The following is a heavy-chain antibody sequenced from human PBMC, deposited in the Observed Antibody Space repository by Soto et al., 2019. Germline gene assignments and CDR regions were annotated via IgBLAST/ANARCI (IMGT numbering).Heavy chain of an antibody. Sequence: DVQLVESGGGMVQPGGSLRLSCAASGFTFNNYWMSWVRQAPGKGLEWVANIRQDGSETNYLDSVKGRFTISRDNARDVLYLETNSLRAEDTAVFYCARERGSDFDAFVLWGWGKMVVVAS. CDR3: ARERGSDFDAFVL. J-gene: IGHJ3*01. CDR1: GFTFNNYW. D-gene: IGHD1-26*01. V-gene: IGHV3-7*03. CDR2: IRQDGSET.